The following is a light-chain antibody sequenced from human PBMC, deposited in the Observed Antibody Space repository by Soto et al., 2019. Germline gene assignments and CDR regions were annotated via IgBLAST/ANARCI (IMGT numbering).Light chain of an antibody. J-gene: IGLJ2*01. CDR1: SSDIGDYNY. V-gene: IGLV2-8*01. Sequence: QSALTQPPSASGSPGQSVTISCTGTSSDIGDYNYVSWYQQNPCKDPKLMIYDVTKRPSGVPDRFSGSKSGNTASLPVSGLQAEDEADYYCSSYAGNNNLLFGGGTKLTVL. CDR3: SSYAGNNNLL. CDR2: DVT.